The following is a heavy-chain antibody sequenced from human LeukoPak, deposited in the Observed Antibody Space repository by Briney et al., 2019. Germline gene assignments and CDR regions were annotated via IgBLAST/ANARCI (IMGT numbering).Heavy chain of an antibody. CDR1: GYTFTSYD. CDR2: MTPNSGNT. J-gene: IGHJ4*02. V-gene: IGHV1-8*02. D-gene: IGHD5-12*01. CDR3: ARGRIYSGYDALGY. Sequence: ASVKVSCKASGYTFTSYDINWVRQATGQGLEWMGWMTPNSGNTGYAQKFQGRVTMTRNTSISIAYMELSSLKSEDTAVYYCARGRIYSGYDALGYWGQGTRVTVSS.